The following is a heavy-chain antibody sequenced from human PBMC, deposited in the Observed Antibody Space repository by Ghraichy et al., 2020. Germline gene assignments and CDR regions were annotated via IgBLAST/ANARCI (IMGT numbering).Heavy chain of an antibody. CDR1: GGSISSSSYY. Sequence: ESLNISCTVSGGSISSSSYYWGWIRQPPGKGLEWIGSIYYSGSTYYNPSLKRRVTISVDTSKNQFSLKLRSVTAADTAVYYCARHQWLVNFDYWGQGTLVTVSS. CDR2: IYYSGST. CDR3: ARHQWLVNFDY. J-gene: IGHJ4*02. D-gene: IGHD6-19*01. V-gene: IGHV4-39*01.